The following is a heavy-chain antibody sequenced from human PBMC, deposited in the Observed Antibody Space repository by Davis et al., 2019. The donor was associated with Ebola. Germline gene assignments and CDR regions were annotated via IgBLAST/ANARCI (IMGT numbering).Heavy chain of an antibody. CDR2: TYYRSKWYN. J-gene: IGHJ4*02. CDR3: ARHGLIAVAGTFPFDY. CDR1: GDSVSSNSAA. V-gene: IGHV6-1*01. D-gene: IGHD6-19*01. Sequence: SETLSLTCAISGDSVSSNSAAWNWIRQSPSRGLEWLGRTYYRSKWYNDYAVSVKSRITINPDTSKNQFSLKLSSVTAADTAVYYCARHGLIAVAGTFPFDYWGQGTLVTVSS.